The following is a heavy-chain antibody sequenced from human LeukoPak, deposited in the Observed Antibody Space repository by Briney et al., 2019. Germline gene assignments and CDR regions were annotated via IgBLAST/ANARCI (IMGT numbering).Heavy chain of an antibody. J-gene: IGHJ6*03. CDR2: IYYSGST. CDR3: ARDSSFYYYMDV. V-gene: IGHV4-59*01. Sequence: SETLSLTCTVSGGSISSYYWSWIRQPPGKGLEWIGYIYYSGSTNYNPSLKSRVTISVDTSKNQFSLKLRSVTAADTAVYYCARDSSFYYYMDVWGKGTTVTVSS. CDR1: GGSISSYY. D-gene: IGHD6-6*01.